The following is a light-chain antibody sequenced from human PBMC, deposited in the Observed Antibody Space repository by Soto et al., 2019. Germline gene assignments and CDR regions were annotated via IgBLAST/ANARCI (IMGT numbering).Light chain of an antibody. Sequence: DIQMTQSPAALSAYVRDSGSISCRASQSINNWLAWYQQRPGKAPKLLIYDVSSLQSGVPFRLSGSRSGTEFALAISSLQPDDLATYYCKHYKMYSPWTWGQGTKVDI. CDR1: QSINNW. CDR2: DVS. J-gene: IGKJ1*01. V-gene: IGKV1-5*01. CDR3: KHYKMYSPWT.